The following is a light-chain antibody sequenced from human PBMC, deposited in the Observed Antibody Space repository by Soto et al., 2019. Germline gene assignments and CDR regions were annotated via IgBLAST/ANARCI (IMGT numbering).Light chain of an antibody. CDR2: GSN. J-gene: IGLJ2*01. CDR3: AAWDDTLNGPV. CDR1: SSNIGSNS. Sequence: QSVLTQPPSASGTPGQRISISCSGSSSNIGSNSVTWYQQFLGKAPKLLIYGSNQRPSGVPDRFSGSKSGTSASLAISGLQSEDESDYYCAAWDDTLNGPVFGGGTKATVL. V-gene: IGLV1-44*01.